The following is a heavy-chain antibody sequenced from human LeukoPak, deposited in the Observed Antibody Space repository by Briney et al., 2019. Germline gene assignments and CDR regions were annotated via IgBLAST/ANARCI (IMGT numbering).Heavy chain of an antibody. J-gene: IGHJ4*02. D-gene: IGHD2-15*01. CDR3: HVVTFDY. V-gene: IGHV3-30-3*01. Sequence: GGSLRLSCAASGFTFRNYVIHWVRQAPGKGLEWVAVTSSDLNVKLYADSVKGRFTISRDNSKNTLYLQMNSLRAEDTAVYYCHVVTFDYWGQGTLVTVSS. CDR1: GFTFRNYV. CDR2: TSSDLNVK.